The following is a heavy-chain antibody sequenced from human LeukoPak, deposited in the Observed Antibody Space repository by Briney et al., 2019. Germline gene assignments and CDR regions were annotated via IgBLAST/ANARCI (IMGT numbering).Heavy chain of an antibody. CDR1: GFTFSSYW. CDR2: IKQDGSEK. D-gene: IGHD6-6*01. CDR3: ARDPEYSSSPSGY. J-gene: IGHJ4*02. Sequence: GGSLRLFCAASGFTFSSYWMSWVRQAPGKGLEWVANIKQDGSEKYYVDSVKGRFTISRDNAKNSLYLQMNSLRAEDTAVYYCARDPEYSSSPSGYWGQGTLVTVSS. V-gene: IGHV3-7*01.